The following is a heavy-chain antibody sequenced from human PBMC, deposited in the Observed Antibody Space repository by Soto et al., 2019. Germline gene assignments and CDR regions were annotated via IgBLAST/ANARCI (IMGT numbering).Heavy chain of an antibody. D-gene: IGHD5-18*01. CDR3: ARDWDTAMV. CDR1: GFSLSDYY. Sequence: GWSLSLSCAASGFSLSDYYMSLIRQAPGKGLEWVSYSSNSGSSIYYADSVKGRFTVSRDNAKNSLYLQMNSLRAEDTAVYYCARDWDTAMVWGEGTAVTVS. CDR2: SSNSGSSI. V-gene: IGHV3-11*01. J-gene: IGHJ4*02.